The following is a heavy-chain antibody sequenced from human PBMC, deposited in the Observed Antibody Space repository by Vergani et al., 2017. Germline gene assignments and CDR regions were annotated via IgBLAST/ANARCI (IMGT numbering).Heavy chain of an antibody. CDR2: VYPSGTT. D-gene: IGHD3/OR15-3a*01. CDR1: GVSMQSGSFY. V-gene: IGHV4-61*02. CDR3: ARGETRTDWFDP. J-gene: IGHJ5*02. Sequence: VQLHESGPGLVKPSETLSPIRSVSGVSMQSGSFYWTWNRQTAERRLEWMGRVYPSGTTNYNPSLNGRVTIFVDKSKNILSLRLNSVTAADTAVYYCARGETRTDWFDPWGQGTLVTVSS.